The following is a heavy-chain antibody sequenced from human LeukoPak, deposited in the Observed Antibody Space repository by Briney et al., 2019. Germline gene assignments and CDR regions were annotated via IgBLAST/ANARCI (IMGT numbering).Heavy chain of an antibody. CDR3: ARDPNHGALDF. CDR1: GFSFSNSW. V-gene: IGHV3-7*01. J-gene: IGHJ4*02. D-gene: IGHD1-14*01. Sequence: GGSLRLSCVASGFSFSNSWMSWVRQAPGKGLEWVANIKCNGREKDYVDSLKGRLTISRDNAKNSVYLEMSSLRVEDTAVYYCARDPNHGALDFWGQGTLVTVSS. CDR2: IKCNGREK.